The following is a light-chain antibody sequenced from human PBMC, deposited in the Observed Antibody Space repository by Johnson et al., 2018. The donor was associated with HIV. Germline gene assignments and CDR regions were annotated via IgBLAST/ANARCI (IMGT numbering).Light chain of an antibody. CDR2: ENN. V-gene: IGLV1-51*02. J-gene: IGLJ1*01. CDR3: GTWDSIPSAYV. CDR1: SANIGNNY. Sequence: QSVLTQSPSVSAAPGQKVTISCSGSSANIGNNYVSWYQQLPGTAPKLLIYENNKRPSGIPDRLSGSKSGTSATLGITGLQTGDEADYYCGTWDSIPSAYVFGTGTKVTVL.